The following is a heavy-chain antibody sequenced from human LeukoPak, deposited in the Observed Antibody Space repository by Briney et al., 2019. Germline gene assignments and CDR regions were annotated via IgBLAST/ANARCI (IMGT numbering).Heavy chain of an antibody. CDR3: ARKSTEGWCFDY. CDR2: IYSDGST. CDR1: GFTVTSNY. V-gene: IGHV3-53*01. D-gene: IGHD6-19*01. Sequence: QPGGSLRLSCAASGFTVTSNYMSWVRQAPGKGLEWVSVIYSDGSTKYADSVKGRFTISRDNSKNTLSLQMNSLRAEDTAVYYCARKSTEGWCFDYWGQGTLVTVSS. J-gene: IGHJ4*02.